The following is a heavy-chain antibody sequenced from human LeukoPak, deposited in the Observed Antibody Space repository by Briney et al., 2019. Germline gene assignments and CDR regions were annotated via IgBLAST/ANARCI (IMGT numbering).Heavy chain of an antibody. CDR2: IYSGGST. V-gene: IGHV3-66*01. CDR1: VFTVSSNY. Sequence: GGSLRLSCAASVFTVSSNYMNWVRQAPGKGLEWVSVIYSGGSTYYADSVKGRFTISRDNSKNTLYLQMNSLRAEDTAVYYCAREAIKDYWGQGTLVTVSS. J-gene: IGHJ4*02. CDR3: AREAIKDY.